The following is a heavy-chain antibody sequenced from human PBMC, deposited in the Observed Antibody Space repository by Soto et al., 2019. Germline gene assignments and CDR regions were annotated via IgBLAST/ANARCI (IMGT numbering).Heavy chain of an antibody. CDR1: GFTFSNNG. J-gene: IGHJ6*02. D-gene: IGHD2-21*01. CDR3: ARDRVQMVNGLDV. CDR2: IWYDGINK. V-gene: IGHV3-33*01. Sequence: QVQLVESGGGVVQPGRSLRLSCAASGFTFSNNGMHWVRQAPGKGLEWVAVIWYDGINKYYADSVKGRFIISRDNSKDTVYVQMYTLRAEDKAVYYCARDRVQMVNGLDVWGQGTTVTVSS.